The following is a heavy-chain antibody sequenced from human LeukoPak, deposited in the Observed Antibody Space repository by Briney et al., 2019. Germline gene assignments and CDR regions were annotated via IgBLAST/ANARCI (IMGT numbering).Heavy chain of an antibody. Sequence: ASVKVSCKASGYTFTSHYMHWVRQAPGQGLEWMGIINPSGGSTSYAQKFQGRVTMTRDTSTSTVYMELSSLRSEDTAVYYCARDVDPSYDPTAWFDPWGQGTLVTVSS. D-gene: IGHD5-18*01. CDR1: GYTFTSHY. J-gene: IGHJ5*02. CDR2: INPSGGST. V-gene: IGHV1-46*01. CDR3: ARDVDPSYDPTAWFDP.